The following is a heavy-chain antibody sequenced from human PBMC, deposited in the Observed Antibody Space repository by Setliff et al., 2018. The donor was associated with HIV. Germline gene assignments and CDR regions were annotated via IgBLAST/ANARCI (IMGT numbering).Heavy chain of an antibody. Sequence: PSETLSLTCTVSGGSISSSSHYWGWIRQPPGKGLERIGSSYYSGGTYYNPSLKSRVTISVYTSKNQFSLKLSSVTAADTAVYYCARVSRGGSSPGWFDPWGQGTLVTVSS. V-gene: IGHV4-39*07. CDR1: GGSISSSSHY. J-gene: IGHJ5*02. D-gene: IGHD6-6*01. CDR3: ARVSRGGSSPGWFDP. CDR2: SYYSGGT.